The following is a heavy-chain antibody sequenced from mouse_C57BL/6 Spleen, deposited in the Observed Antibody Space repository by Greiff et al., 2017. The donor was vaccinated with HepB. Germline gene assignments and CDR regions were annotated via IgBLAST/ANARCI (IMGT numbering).Heavy chain of an antibody. CDR2: IYPRDGST. D-gene: IGHD1-1*01. CDR1: GYTFTSYD. Sequence: VQLQQSGPELVKPGASVKLSCKASGYTFTSYDINWVKQRPGQGLEWIGWIYPRDGSTKYNEKFKGKATLTVDTSSSTAYMELHSLTSEDSAVYFCARSPYCYGSSYWYFDVWGTGTTVTVSS. CDR3: ARSPYCYGSSYWYFDV. J-gene: IGHJ1*03. V-gene: IGHV1-85*01.